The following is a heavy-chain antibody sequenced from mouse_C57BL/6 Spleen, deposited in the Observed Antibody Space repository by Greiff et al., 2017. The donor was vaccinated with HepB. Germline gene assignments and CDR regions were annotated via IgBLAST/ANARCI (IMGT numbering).Heavy chain of an antibody. CDR3: ARIKNIVATYFDY. J-gene: IGHJ2*01. CDR1: GYTFTSYW. V-gene: IGHV1S81*02. Sequence: VQLQQSGAELVKAGASVKMSCKASGYTFTSYWMHWVKQRLGQGLEWFAETNPTNGRTYYNEKFKSKATLTVDKSFSTAYMLLSGPTFEDSAGYYCARIKNIVATYFDYWGQGTTLTVSS. D-gene: IGHD1-1*01. CDR2: TNPTNGRT.